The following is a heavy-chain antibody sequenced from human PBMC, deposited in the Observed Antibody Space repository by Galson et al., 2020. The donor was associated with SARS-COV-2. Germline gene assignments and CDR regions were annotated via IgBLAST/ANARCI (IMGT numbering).Heavy chain of an antibody. CDR1: GYTFTSYG. J-gene: IGHJ4*02. Sequence: ASVKVSCKDSGYTFTSYGISWVRQAPGQGLEWKGRTSAYNGNTNYAQKLQGRVTMTTDTSTSTAYMELRSLGSYDTAVYYCARDSQWELLDYWGQGTLVTVSS. D-gene: IGHD1-26*01. CDR3: ARDSQWELLDY. V-gene: IGHV1-18*04. CDR2: TSAYNGNT.